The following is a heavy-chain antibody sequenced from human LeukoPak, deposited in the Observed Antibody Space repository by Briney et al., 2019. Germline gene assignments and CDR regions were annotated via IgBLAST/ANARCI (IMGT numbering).Heavy chain of an antibody. CDR2: IYYSGST. D-gene: IGHD3-22*01. CDR3: ARGLGSSGYYYVLDY. Sequence: SETLSLTCTVSGGSISSSSYYWGWIRQPPGKGLEWIGSIYYSGSTNYNPSLKSRVTISVDTSKNQFSLKLSSVTAADTAVYYCARGLGSSGYYYVLDYWGQGTLVTVSS. CDR1: GGSISSSSYY. V-gene: IGHV4-39*07. J-gene: IGHJ4*02.